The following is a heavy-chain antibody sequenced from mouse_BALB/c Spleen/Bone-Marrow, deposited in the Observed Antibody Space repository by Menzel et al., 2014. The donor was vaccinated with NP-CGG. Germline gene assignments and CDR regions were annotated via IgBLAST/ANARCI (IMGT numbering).Heavy chain of an antibody. D-gene: IGHD2-1*01. J-gene: IGHJ3*01. CDR3: ARDYGNYLFAY. CDR2: ISYDGSN. V-gene: IGHV3-6*02. CDR1: GYSITSGYY. Sequence: VQLQQSGPGLVKPSQSLSLTCSVTGYSITSGYYWNWIGQFPGNKLEWMGYISYDGSNNYNPSLKNRISITRDTSKNQFFLKLNSVTTEDTATYYCARDYGNYLFAYWGQGTLVTVSA.